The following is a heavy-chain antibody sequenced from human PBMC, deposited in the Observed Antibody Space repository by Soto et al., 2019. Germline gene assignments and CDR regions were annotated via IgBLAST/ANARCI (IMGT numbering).Heavy chain of an antibody. Sequence: QVQLVQSGTEVKKTGSSVTVSCKASGGPYSKYSVNWVRQAPGHGLERVGRIIPIFDTTEYAQKFQGRAKNKAHKSTSTAYIDLSSMRSEETSVYHRARSLPEDDYDSDCLDNWGQGTLVTVS. D-gene: IGHD3-22*01. V-gene: IGHV1-69*08. CDR3: ARSLPEDDYDSDCLDN. CDR1: GGPYSKYS. CDR2: IIPIFDTT. J-gene: IGHJ4*02.